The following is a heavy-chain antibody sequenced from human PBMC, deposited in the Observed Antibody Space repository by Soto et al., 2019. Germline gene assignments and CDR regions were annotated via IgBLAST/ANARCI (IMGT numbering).Heavy chain of an antibody. CDR1: GGTFSNYA. Sequence: QVQLVQSGAEVKKPGSSVKVSCKASGGTFSNYAFSWVRQVPGQGLEWMGGIIPIFETTNYAQKFQGRVTITADESTSTTYMELGSLSSEDTAVFFCARDMIPAAISYRYYAMDVWGQGTTVTVSS. J-gene: IGHJ6*02. CDR3: ARDMIPAAISYRYYAMDV. CDR2: IIPIFETT. V-gene: IGHV1-69*01. D-gene: IGHD2-2*01.